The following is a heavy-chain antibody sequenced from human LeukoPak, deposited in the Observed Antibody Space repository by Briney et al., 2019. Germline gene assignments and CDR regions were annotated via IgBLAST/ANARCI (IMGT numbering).Heavy chain of an antibody. CDR2: IYYSGST. Sequence: PSETLSLTCTVSGGSISSSSYYWGWVRQPPGKGPEWIGNIYYSGSTYYNPSLKSRVTISVDTSKNQFSLKLSSVTAADTAVYYCARSYDSSGRDYWGQGTLVTVSS. J-gene: IGHJ4*02. CDR3: ARSYDSSGRDY. CDR1: GGSISSSSYY. D-gene: IGHD3-22*01. V-gene: IGHV4-39*01.